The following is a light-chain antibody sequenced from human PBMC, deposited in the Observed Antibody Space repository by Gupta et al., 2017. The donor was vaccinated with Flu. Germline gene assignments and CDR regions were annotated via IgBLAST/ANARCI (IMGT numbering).Light chain of an antibody. Sequence: EIVLTQSPGTLSLSPGERATLSCRTSQTVTTNYLAWYQQKPGQAPRLLIYAASSRAAGIPDRFSGRESGTDFTLTINRLEPEDFAVYYCQHYDSSPPSFTFGPGTKVDIK. CDR3: QHYDSSPPSFT. CDR1: QTVTTNY. V-gene: IGKV3-20*01. CDR2: AAS. J-gene: IGKJ3*01.